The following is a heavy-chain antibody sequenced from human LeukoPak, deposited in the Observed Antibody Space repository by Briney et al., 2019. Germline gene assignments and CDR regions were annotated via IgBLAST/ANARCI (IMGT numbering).Heavy chain of an antibody. CDR1: GFTVSSNY. V-gene: IGHV3-66*01. J-gene: IGHJ6*02. CDR2: IYSGGST. CDR3: ARAKAVMYGMDV. Sequence: PGGSLRLSCAASGFTVSSNYMSWVRQAPGKGLEWVSVIYSGGSTYYADSVKGRFTISRDNSKNTLYLQMNSLRAEDTAVYYCARAKAVMYGMDVWGQGTTVTVSS. D-gene: IGHD2-8*01.